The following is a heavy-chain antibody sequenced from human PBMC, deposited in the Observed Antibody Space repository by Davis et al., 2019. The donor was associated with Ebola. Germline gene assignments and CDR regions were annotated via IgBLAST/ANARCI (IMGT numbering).Heavy chain of an antibody. CDR3: ARVGSSEGGLDY. D-gene: IGHD6-6*01. J-gene: IGHJ4*02. CDR2: ISSSSGYT. V-gene: IGHV3-11*06. CDR1: GFTFSDYY. Sequence: PGGSLRLSCAASGFTFSDYYMSWIRQAPGKGLEWVSYISSSSGYTNYADSVKGRFTISRDNAKNSLYLQMNSLRAEDTAVYYCARVGSSEGGLDYWGQGTLVTVSS.